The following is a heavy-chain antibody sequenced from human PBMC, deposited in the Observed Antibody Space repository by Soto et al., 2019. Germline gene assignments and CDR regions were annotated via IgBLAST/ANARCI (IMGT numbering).Heavy chain of an antibody. CDR3: ARDDDYPDNGLDY. J-gene: IGHJ4*02. D-gene: IGHD4-17*01. Sequence: QVQLVESGGGVVQPGRSLRLTCAATGFSFSRHGMHWVRQAPGKGLEWLAVILNGGSVQEYADSVKGRFTISRDNSKNTLYLQMNNLRAEDTSVYYCARDDDYPDNGLDYWGQGILVTVSS. V-gene: IGHV3-33*01. CDR1: GFSFSRHG. CDR2: ILNGGSVQ.